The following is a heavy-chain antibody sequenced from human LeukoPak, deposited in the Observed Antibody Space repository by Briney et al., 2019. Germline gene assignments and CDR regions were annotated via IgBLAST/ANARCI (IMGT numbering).Heavy chain of an antibody. CDR3: AREIFGPGSYPDY. V-gene: IGHV3-33*01. D-gene: IGHD3-10*01. J-gene: IGHJ4*02. CDR1: GFSFSTYA. CDR2: IWHDASHT. Sequence: PGGPLRLSCAASGFSFSTYAMHWVRQAPGRGLEWVALIWHDASHTFYTDSVKGRFTISRDNSKNTVYLQMNSLGGEDTAVYYCAREIFGPGSYPDYWGQGTLVTVSS.